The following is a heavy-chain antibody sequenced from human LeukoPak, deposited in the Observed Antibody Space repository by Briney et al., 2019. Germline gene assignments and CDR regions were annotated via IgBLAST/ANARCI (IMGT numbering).Heavy chain of an antibody. CDR2: IYYSGST. Sequence: SETLSLTCTVSGGSISSYYWSWIRQPPGKGLEWIGYIYYSGSTNYNPSLKSRVTISVDTSKNQFSLKLSSVTAADTAVYYCARHEGYCSGGSCYSGGHWFDPWGQGTLVTVSS. CDR1: GGSISSYY. J-gene: IGHJ5*02. CDR3: ARHEGYCSGGSCYSGGHWFDP. V-gene: IGHV4-59*08. D-gene: IGHD2-15*01.